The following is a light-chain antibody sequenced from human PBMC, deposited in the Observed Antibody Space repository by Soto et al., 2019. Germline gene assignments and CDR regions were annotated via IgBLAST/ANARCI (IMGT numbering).Light chain of an antibody. CDR2: GAS. CDR3: QQYGSSPRT. CDR1: QTVTNNY. Sequence: EIVLTQSPGTLSLSPGERATLSCRASQTVTNNYLAWYQQKPGQAPRLLIYGASTRATGIPGRFSGSGTGTDFTLTITRLEPEDFAVYYCQQYGSSPRTFGLGTKLEIK. J-gene: IGKJ2*01. V-gene: IGKV3-20*01.